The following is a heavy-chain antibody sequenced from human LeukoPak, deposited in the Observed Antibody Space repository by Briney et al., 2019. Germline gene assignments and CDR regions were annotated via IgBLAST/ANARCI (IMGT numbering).Heavy chain of an antibody. J-gene: IGHJ4*02. CDR1: GFTFSTYT. CDR2: ISSSNTYI. V-gene: IGHV3-21*01. CDR3: ARAGGPSDRVAKDQYLDF. D-gene: IGHD2-15*01. Sequence: GGSLRLSCAASGFTFSTYTMNWVRQAPGKGLEWVSSISSSNTYIYYADSVKGRFTISRDNAKNSLYLQMNSLRAEDTAVYYCARAGGPSDRVAKDQYLDFWGQGTLVTVSS.